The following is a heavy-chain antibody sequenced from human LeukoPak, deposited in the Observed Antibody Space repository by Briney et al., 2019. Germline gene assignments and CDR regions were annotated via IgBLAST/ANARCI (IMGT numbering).Heavy chain of an antibody. CDR2: IYSSGST. D-gene: IGHD6-13*01. V-gene: IGHV4-4*07. CDR1: GGSISSYN. J-gene: IGHJ5*02. Sequence: SETLSLTCTVSGGSISSYNWSWIRQPAGKGLEWIGRIYSSGSTNYNPSPMSRVIIPFDTSKKKFSLTLSSVTAEDTAVYYCARRTSHYSSSWLNWFDPWGQGTLVTVSS. CDR3: ARRTSHYSSSWLNWFDP.